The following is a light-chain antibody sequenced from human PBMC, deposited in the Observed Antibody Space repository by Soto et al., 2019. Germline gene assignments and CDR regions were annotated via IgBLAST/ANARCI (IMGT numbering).Light chain of an antibody. CDR1: SSDIGYHNR. J-gene: IGLJ3*02. CDR3: SSFASSANLV. V-gene: IGLV2-18*02. Sequence: QSALTQPPSVSGSLGPSVTLSCTGTSSDIGYHNRVSWYQQPPGTPPIIRIYGVSTRYSGVPDRFAGSTSGNTASLTLSGLQAEDDADYYCSSFASSANLVFGGGTKLTVL. CDR2: GVS.